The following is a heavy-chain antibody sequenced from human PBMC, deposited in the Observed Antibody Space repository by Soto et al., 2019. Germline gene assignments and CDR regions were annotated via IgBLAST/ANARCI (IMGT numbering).Heavy chain of an antibody. J-gene: IGHJ4*02. CDR1: GGSISSSSYY. Sequence: QLQLQESGPGLVKPSETLSLTCTVSGGSISSSSYYWGWIRQPPGKGLEWIGSIYYSGSTYYNPSLKSRVTISVDTSKNQFSLKLSSVTAADTAVYYCARNSGSYLTPLDYWGQGTLVTVSS. V-gene: IGHV4-39*01. CDR2: IYYSGST. CDR3: ARNSGSYLTPLDY. D-gene: IGHD1-26*01.